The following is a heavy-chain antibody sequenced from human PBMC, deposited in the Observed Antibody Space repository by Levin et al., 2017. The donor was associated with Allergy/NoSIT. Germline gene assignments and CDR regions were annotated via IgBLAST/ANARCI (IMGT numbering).Heavy chain of an antibody. CDR1: GFTFSSYG. CDR2: ISYDGSNK. J-gene: IGHJ6*02. V-gene: IGHV3-30*18. CDR3: AKDLTRVNTVTTDLHYYYGMDG. Sequence: LSLTCAASGFTFSSYGMHWVRQAPGKGLEWVAVISYDGSNKYYADSVKGRFTISRDNSKNTLYLQMNSLRAEDTAVYYCAKDLTRVNTVTTDLHYYYGMDGWGQGTTVTVSS. D-gene: IGHD4-11*01.